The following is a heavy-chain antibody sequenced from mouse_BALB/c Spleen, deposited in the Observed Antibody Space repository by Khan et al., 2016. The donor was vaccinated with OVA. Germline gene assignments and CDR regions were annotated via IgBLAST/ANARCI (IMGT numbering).Heavy chain of an antibody. J-gene: IGHJ4*01. CDR3: ARRGTTAGFAMDY. CDR1: GFTFSSFG. Sequence: EVELVESGGGLVQPGGSRKLSCAAFGFTFSSFGMHWFRQAPEKGLEWVAYISSGSGTIYYADTVKGRFPISRDNPKNTLFLQMTSLRSEDTAMYYWARRGTTAGFAMDYWGQGTSVTVSS. CDR2: ISSGSGTI. D-gene: IGHD1-2*01. V-gene: IGHV5-17*02.